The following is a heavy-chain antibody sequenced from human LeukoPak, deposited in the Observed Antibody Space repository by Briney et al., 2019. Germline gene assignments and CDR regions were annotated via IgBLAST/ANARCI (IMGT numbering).Heavy chain of an antibody. CDR1: GGSFSGYY. J-gene: IGHJ4*02. CDR2: INHSGST. Sequence: SETLSLTCAVCGGSFSGYYWSWIRQPPGKGLEWIGEINHSGSTNYNPSLKSRVTISVDTSKNQFSLKLSSVTAADTAVYYCARSDKRWLQFWGQGTLVTVSS. V-gene: IGHV4-34*01. CDR3: ARSDKRWLQF. D-gene: IGHD5-12*01.